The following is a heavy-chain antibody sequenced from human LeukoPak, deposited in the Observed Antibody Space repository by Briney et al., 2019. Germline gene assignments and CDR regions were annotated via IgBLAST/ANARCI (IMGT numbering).Heavy chain of an antibody. V-gene: IGHV3-9*01. Sequence: GGSLRLSCAASGFTFDDYAMHWVRQAPGKGLEWVSGISWNSGSIGYADSVKGRFTISRDNAKNSLYLQMNSLRAEDTALYYCAKDIRGSGSYYTSYYYYYGMDVWGQGTTVTVSS. J-gene: IGHJ6*02. CDR3: AKDIRGSGSYYTSYYYYYGMDV. CDR2: ISWNSGSI. D-gene: IGHD3-10*01. CDR1: GFTFDDYA.